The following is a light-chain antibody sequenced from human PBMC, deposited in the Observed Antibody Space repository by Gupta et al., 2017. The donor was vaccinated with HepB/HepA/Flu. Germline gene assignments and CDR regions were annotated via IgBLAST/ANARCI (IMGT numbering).Light chain of an antibody. CDR3: QKFHEWPLT. CDR1: QTATIS. CDR2: AAS. Sequence: EILMTQSPATLSVSPGERATLSCRASQTATISVAWYQQKPGQAPRLLIDAASTRATGVPDRVSGSGSGKEFTLTISSLQSDDCAVDDCQKFHEWPLTFGKGTRLEMK. J-gene: IGKJ5*01. V-gene: IGKV3-15*01.